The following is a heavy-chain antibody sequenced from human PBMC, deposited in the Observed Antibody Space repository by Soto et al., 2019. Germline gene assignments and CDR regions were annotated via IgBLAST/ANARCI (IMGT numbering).Heavy chain of an antibody. V-gene: IGHV5-10-1*01. J-gene: IGHJ5*02. D-gene: IGHD2-2*02. CDR2: IDPSDSYT. CDR1: GYSFTSYW. CDR3: ARTPRALAAIVFDWFDP. Sequence: PXESLKISCKGSGYSFTSYWISWVRQMPGKGLEWMGRIDPSDSYTNYSPSFQGHVTISADKSISTAYLQWSSLKASDTAMYYCARTPRALAAIVFDWFDPWGQGTLVTVSS.